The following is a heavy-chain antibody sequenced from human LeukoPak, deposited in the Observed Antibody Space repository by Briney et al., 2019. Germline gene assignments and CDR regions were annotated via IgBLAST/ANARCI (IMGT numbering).Heavy chain of an antibody. J-gene: IGHJ4*02. Sequence: GGSLRLSCSASGFTFSSYEVNWVRQAPGKGLEWVSYISGSGSSIYYADSVKGRFTISRDNAKNSPYLQMNSLRAEDTAVYYCARLYSSGYHYDYWGQGTLVTVSS. D-gene: IGHD3-22*01. CDR1: GFTFSSYE. V-gene: IGHV3-48*03. CDR2: ISGSGSSI. CDR3: ARLYSSGYHYDY.